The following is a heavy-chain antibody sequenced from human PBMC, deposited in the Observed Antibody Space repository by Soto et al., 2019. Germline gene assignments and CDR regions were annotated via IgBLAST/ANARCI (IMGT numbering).Heavy chain of an antibody. CDR1: GFTFSSYG. Sequence: GGSLRLSCAASGFTFSSYGMHWVRQAPGKGLEWVAVIWYDGSNKYYADSVKGRFTISRDNSKNTLYLQMNSLRAEDTAVYYCARAAYCTNGVCYGDWFDPWGQGTLVTVSS. CDR3: ARAAYCTNGVCYGDWFDP. D-gene: IGHD2-8*01. J-gene: IGHJ5*02. CDR2: IWYDGSNK. V-gene: IGHV3-33*01.